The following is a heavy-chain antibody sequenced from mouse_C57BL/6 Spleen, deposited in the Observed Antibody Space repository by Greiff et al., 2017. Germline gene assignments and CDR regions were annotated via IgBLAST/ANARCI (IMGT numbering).Heavy chain of an antibody. CDR2: IHPNSGST. Sequence: QVQLQQPGAELVKPGASVKLSCKASGYTFTSYWMHWVKQRPGQGLEWIGMIHPNSGSTNYNEKFKSKATLTVDKSSSTAYMQLSSLTSEDSAVYYCARFDYDGYYFDYWGQGTTLTVSS. CDR3: ARFDYDGYYFDY. V-gene: IGHV1-64*01. CDR1: GYTFTSYW. D-gene: IGHD2-4*01. J-gene: IGHJ2*01.